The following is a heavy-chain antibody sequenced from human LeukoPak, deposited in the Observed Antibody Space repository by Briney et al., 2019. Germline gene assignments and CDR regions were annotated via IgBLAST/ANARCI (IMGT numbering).Heavy chain of an antibody. J-gene: IGHJ4*02. D-gene: IGHD3-22*01. CDR1: GYTLTGYY. V-gene: IGHV1-2*02. CDR2: INPNSGGT. CDR3: ARGSYDSSGGDDY. Sequence: ASVKVSCKASGYTLTGYYMHWVRQAPGQGLEWMGWINPNSGGTNYAQKFQGRVTMTRNTSISTAYMELSSLRSEDTVVYYCARGSYDSSGGDDYWGQGTLVTVSS.